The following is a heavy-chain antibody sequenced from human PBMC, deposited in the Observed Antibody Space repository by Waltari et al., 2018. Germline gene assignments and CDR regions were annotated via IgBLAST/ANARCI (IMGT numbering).Heavy chain of an antibody. D-gene: IGHD3-10*01. CDR2: IYSGGST. V-gene: IGHV3-53*01. CDR3: AREFRAHGSGSYYIDY. CDR1: GFTVSSNY. J-gene: IGHJ4*02. Sequence: EVQLVESGGGLIQPGGSLRLSCAASGFTVSSNYMRWVRQAPGKGLEWVSVIYSGGSTYYADSVKGRFTISRDNSKNTLYLQMNSLRAEDTAVYYCAREFRAHGSGSYYIDYWGQGTLVTVSS.